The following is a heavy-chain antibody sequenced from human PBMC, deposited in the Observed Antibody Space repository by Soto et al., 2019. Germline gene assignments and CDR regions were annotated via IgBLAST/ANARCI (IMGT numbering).Heavy chain of an antibody. Sequence: LRLSCAASGFPCGSYDMTWVRQAPGKGLEWVSTILVDGRTFYVDSVKGRFTISRDNSRNTVYLRMNSLTAGDTALYYCAKATATGGGAFDFCGQGTMVTVSS. CDR2: ILVDGRT. V-gene: IGHV3-23*01. CDR3: AKATATGGGAFDF. CDR1: GFPCGSYD. J-gene: IGHJ3*01. D-gene: IGHD2-8*02.